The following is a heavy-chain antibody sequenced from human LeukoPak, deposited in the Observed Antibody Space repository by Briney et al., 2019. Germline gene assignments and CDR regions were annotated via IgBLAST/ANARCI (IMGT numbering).Heavy chain of an antibody. V-gene: IGHV3-30*18. D-gene: IGHD6-13*01. CDR3: AKGWGMDV. CDR1: GFTFSSYG. J-gene: IGHJ6*02. Sequence: GGFLRLSCAASGFTFSSYGMHWVRQAPGKGLEWVAVISYDGSNKYYADSVKGRFTISRDNSKNTLYLQMNSLRAEDTAVYYCAKGWGMDVWGQGTTVTVSS. CDR2: ISYDGSNK.